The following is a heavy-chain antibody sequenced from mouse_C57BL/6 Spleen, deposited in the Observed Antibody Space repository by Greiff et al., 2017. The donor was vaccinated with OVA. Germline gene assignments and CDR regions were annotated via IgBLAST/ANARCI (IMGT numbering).Heavy chain of an antibody. CDR3: ARSYYDYDGFYYAMDY. CDR1: GYSFTAYN. Sequence: VQLQQSGPELVKPGASVKISCKASGYSFTAYNMTWVKQTTGKSLEWIGVINPTSGSTSYNQKFKGKSTLTVDQSSSTAYMQLNSLTSEDSAVYYCARSYYDYDGFYYAMDYWGQGTSVTVSS. J-gene: IGHJ4*01. CDR2: INPTSGST. D-gene: IGHD2-4*01. V-gene: IGHV1-39*01.